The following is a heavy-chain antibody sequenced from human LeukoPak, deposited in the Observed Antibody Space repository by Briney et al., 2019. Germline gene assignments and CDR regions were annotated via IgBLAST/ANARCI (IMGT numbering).Heavy chain of an antibody. CDR2: INPNSGGT. V-gene: IGHV1-2*06. CDR1: GYTFTGYY. CDR3: ARVENYYDSSGYYSYDAFDI. D-gene: IGHD3-22*01. Sequence: ASVKVSCKASGYTFTGYYMHWVRQAPGQGLEWMGRINPNSGGTNYAQKFQGRVTTTRDTSISTAYMELSRLRSDDTAVYYCARVENYYDSSGYYSYDAFDIWGQGTMVTVSS. J-gene: IGHJ3*02.